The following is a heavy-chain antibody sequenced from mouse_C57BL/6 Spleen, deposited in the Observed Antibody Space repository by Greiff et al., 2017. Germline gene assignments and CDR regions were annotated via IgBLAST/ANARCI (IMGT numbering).Heavy chain of an antibody. CDR2: ISDGGSYT. V-gene: IGHV5-4*01. Sequence: DVKLVESGGGLVKPGGSLKLSCAASGFTFSSYAMSWVRQTPEKRLEWVATISDGGSYTYYPDNGKGRFTISRDNAKNNLYLQMSHLKSEDTAMYYCAREGKLSSYYYAMDYWGQGTSVTVSS. CDR3: AREGKLSSYYYAMDY. CDR1: GFTFSSYA. D-gene: IGHD1-1*01. J-gene: IGHJ4*01.